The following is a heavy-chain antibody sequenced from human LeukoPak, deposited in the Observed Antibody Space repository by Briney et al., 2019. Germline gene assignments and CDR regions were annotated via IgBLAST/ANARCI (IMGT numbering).Heavy chain of an antibody. CDR1: GGSISSYY. D-gene: IGHD3-10*01. V-gene: IGHV4-59*01. Sequence: PSETLSLTCTVSGGSISSYYWSWIRQPPGKGLEWIGYIYYSGSTNYNPSLKSRVTISVDTSKNQFSLKLSSVTAADTAVYYCARVYYGSGSYYRFDYWGQGTLVTVSS. CDR3: ARVYYGSGSYYRFDY. J-gene: IGHJ4*02. CDR2: IYYSGST.